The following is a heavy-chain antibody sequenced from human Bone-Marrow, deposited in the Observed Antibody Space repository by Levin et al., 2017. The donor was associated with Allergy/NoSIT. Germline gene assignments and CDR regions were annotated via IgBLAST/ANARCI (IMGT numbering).Heavy chain of an antibody. D-gene: IGHD4-17*01. CDR3: AADYGDDAGF. CDR1: GGSVNSNSYY. CDR2: IFHTGST. Sequence: PSETLSLTCSVSGGSVNSNSYYWNWIRQPPGKGLQWIGNIFHTGSTIYNPSLKSRVSISLDTSKNQISLKLFAVTAADTAVYYCAADYGDDAGFWGQGTLVTVSS. J-gene: IGHJ1*01. V-gene: IGHV4-61*01.